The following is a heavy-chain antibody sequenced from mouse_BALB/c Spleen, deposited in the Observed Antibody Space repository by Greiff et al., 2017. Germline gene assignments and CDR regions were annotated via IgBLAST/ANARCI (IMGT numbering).Heavy chain of an antibody. CDR1: GYTFTSYW. Sequence: VQLQQPGAELVKPGASVKLSCKASGYTFTSYWMHWVKQRPGQGLEWIGEINPSNGRTNYNEKFKSKATLTVDKTSSTAYMQLSSLTSEDSAVYYCARGSLPPYFDYWGQGTTLTVSS. CDR3: ARGSLPPYFDY. CDR2: INPSNGRT. D-gene: IGHD2-1*01. J-gene: IGHJ2*01. V-gene: IGHV1S81*02.